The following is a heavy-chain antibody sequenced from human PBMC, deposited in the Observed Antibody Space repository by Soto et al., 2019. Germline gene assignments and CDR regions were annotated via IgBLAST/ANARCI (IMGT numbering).Heavy chain of an antibody. J-gene: IGHJ6*02. Sequence: PGGSLRLSCVASGFTFSTYWMHWVRQAPRKGLVWVSRIKFDGSTTSYADSVKGRFTISRDNAKNTVYLQMNSLGGEDTGVYYCARGIRNYHGVDVWGQGTTVTVSS. CDR3: ARGIRNYHGVDV. V-gene: IGHV3-74*01. CDR1: GFTFSTYW. D-gene: IGHD5-18*01. CDR2: IKFDGSTT.